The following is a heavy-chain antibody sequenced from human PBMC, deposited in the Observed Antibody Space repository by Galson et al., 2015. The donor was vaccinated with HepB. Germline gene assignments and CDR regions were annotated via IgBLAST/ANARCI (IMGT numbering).Heavy chain of an antibody. CDR1: EFTFSSYS. D-gene: IGHD1-26*01. Sequence: SLRLSCAASEFTFSSYSMNWVRQAPGKGLEWVSSISSSSSYIYYADSVKGRFTLPRDNSKNTLYLQMNSLRAGDTAFYYCAREGRGTYFLDPWGQGTLVTVSS. J-gene: IGHJ5*02. CDR2: ISSSSSYI. CDR3: AREGRGTYFLDP. V-gene: IGHV3-21*04.